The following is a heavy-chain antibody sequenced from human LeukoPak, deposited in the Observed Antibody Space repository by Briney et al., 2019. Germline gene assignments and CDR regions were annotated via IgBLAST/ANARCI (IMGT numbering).Heavy chain of an antibody. CDR1: GYKFTNYG. V-gene: IGHV1-18*01. Sequence: ASVKVSCKASGYKFTNYGISWVRQAPGQGLEWMGWISPYNGNTIYAQKLQGRVTMTTDTSTSTAYMELRSLRSDDTAVYYCARDRGDGYNPFDYWGQGTLVTVSS. CDR3: ARDRGDGYNPFDY. J-gene: IGHJ4*02. CDR2: ISPYNGNT. D-gene: IGHD5-24*01.